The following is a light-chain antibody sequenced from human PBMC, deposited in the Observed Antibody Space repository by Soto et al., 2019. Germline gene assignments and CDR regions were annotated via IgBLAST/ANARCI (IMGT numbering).Light chain of an antibody. CDR2: DVS. Sequence: QSVLTKPSSVSGSAGRSITISCTGTSSDVGGYNYVSWYQHHPGKAPKLMIYDVSNRPSGVSNRFSGSKSGNTASLTISGLQPEDEADYYCCSYTTSNTRQIVFGTGTKVTVL. V-gene: IGLV2-14*03. CDR3: CSYTTSNTRQIV. CDR1: SSDVGGYNY. J-gene: IGLJ1*01.